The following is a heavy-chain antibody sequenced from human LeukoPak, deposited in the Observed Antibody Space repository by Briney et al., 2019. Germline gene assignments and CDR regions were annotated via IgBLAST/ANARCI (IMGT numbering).Heavy chain of an antibody. D-gene: IGHD2-2*01. J-gene: IGHJ3*02. CDR1: GFTFSSYS. CDR3: TTGCSRTICDGAYAI. V-gene: IGHV3-21*04. CDR2: ISSSSSYI. Sequence: GGSLRLSCAASGFTFSSYSMNWVRQAPGKGLEWVSSISSSSSYIYYADSVKGRFTISRDNAKNSLYLEMNSLRPEDMALYYCTTGCSRTICDGAYAIWGQGTVVTVSS.